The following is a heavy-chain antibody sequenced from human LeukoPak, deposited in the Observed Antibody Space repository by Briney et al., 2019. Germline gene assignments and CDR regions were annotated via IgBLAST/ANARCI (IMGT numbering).Heavy chain of an antibody. Sequence: GRSLRLSCAASGFTFSSYAMHWVRQAPGKGLEWVAVISYDGSNKYYADSVKGRFTISRDNSKNTLYLQMNSLRAEDTAVYYCARGRYYGSGSMDVWGQGTTVTVSS. V-gene: IGHV3-30-3*01. CDR2: ISYDGSNK. J-gene: IGHJ6*02. CDR1: GFTFSSYA. CDR3: ARGRYYGSGSMDV. D-gene: IGHD3-10*01.